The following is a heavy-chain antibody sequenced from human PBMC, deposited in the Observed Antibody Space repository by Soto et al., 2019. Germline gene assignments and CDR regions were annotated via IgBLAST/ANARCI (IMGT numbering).Heavy chain of an antibody. D-gene: IGHD6-13*01. Sequence: EVQLVESGGGLVQPGGSLRLSCAASGFTVSSNYMSWVRQAPGKGLEWVSVIYSGGSTYYEDSVKDRFTISRDNSKNTLYLQMNSMRAEDTAVYYCAREPAAGLDYWGKGTLVTVSS. CDR1: GFTVSSNY. V-gene: IGHV3-66*01. CDR2: IYSGGST. CDR3: AREPAAGLDY. J-gene: IGHJ4*02.